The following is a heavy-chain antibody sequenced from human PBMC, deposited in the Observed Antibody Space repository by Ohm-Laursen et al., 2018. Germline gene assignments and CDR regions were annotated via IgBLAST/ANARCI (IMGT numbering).Heavy chain of an antibody. D-gene: IGHD5-18*01. CDR2: TYYRSKWYN. Sequence: QTLSLTCAISGDSASSNSAAWNWIRQSPSRGLEWLGRTYYRSKWYNDYAVSVKSRITINPDTSKNQFSLQLNSVTPEDTAVYYCARGRGYSGWGLFDYWGQGTLVTVSS. CDR1: GDSASSNSAA. V-gene: IGHV6-1*01. CDR3: ARGRGYSGWGLFDY. J-gene: IGHJ4*02.